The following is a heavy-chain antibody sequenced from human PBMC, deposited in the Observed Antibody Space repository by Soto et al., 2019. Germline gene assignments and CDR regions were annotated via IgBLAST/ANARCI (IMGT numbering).Heavy chain of an antibody. V-gene: IGHV4-4*02. CDR2: AHHSGRT. CDR1: SDSMSSSNW. Sequence: QVQLQESGQGLLKPSGTLSLTCAVSSDSMSSSNWWNWVRQPPGKGLEWIGEAHHSGRTNYNPSLKSRVTISVDRSQNRFSLKLSSVTAADTAVYYCARSEATALDYWGQGTLVTVSS. CDR3: ARSEATALDY. J-gene: IGHJ4*02.